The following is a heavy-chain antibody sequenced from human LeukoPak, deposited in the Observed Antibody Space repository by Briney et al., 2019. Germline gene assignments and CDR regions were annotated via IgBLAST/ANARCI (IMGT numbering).Heavy chain of an antibody. V-gene: IGHV4-59*01. J-gene: IGHJ6*03. CDR1: GGSISSYY. CDR2: IYYSGST. Sequence: SETLSLTCTVSGGSISSYYWSWIRQPPGKGLEWLGYIYYSGSTNYNPSLKSRVTISVDTSKNQFSLKLSSVTAADTAVYYCARVKSNLYYYYYMDVWGKGTTVTISS. CDR3: ARVKSNLYYYYYMDV.